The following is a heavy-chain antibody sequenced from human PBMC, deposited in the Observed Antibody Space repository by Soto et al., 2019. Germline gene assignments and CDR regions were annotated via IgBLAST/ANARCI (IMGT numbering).Heavy chain of an antibody. CDR2: IIPFFGTA. J-gene: IGHJ4*02. V-gene: IGHV1-69*13. D-gene: IGHD3-16*01. CDR3: ARNAPRDAGDKYYYDV. Sequence: SVKVSCTTSGGTFSTFGISWVRQAPGQGLEWMGGIIPFFGTAEYSQKFEDRITITADESTNTVYMDLRSLTSEDTAIYYCARNAPRDAGDKYYYDVWGQGAFVTLSA. CDR1: GGTFSTFG.